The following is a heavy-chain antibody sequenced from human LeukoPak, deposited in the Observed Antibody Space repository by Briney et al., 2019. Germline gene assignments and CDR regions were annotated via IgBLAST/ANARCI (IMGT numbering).Heavy chain of an antibody. CDR3: ARGPIVVVTARTFDY. V-gene: IGHV4-34*01. CDR1: GGSFSGYY. D-gene: IGHD2-21*02. J-gene: IGHJ4*02. Sequence: SETLSLTCAVYGGSFSGYYWSWIRQPPGKGLEWIGEINHSGSTNYNPSLKSRVTIPVDTSKNQFSLKLSSVTAADTAVYYCARGPIVVVTARTFDYWGQGTLVTVSS. CDR2: INHSGST.